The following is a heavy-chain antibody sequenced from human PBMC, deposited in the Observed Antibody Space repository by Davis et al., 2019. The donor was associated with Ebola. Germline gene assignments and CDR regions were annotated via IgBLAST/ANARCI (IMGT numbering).Heavy chain of an antibody. CDR1: GGSFSAYY. Sequence: MPAGSLRLSCAVDGGSFSAYYWSWIRQPPGKGLEWIGEIYHTGDTNYNPSLKSRVTISVDTSKNQFSLRLNSVTAADTAVYYCARVNFCIGGSCYSHDHWGQGTLVTVSS. CDR2: IYHTGDT. J-gene: IGHJ5*02. D-gene: IGHD2-15*01. V-gene: IGHV4-34*01. CDR3: ARVNFCIGGSCYSHDH.